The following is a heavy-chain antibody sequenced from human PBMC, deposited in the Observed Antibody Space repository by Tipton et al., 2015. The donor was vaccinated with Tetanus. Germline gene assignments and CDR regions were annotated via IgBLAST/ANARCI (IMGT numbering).Heavy chain of an antibody. D-gene: IGHD2-15*01. CDR1: GFIFSSYG. Sequence: SGFIFSSYGIHWVRQAPGKGLEWVAVSWYDGTDKYYADSAKGRFTISRDNSKNILYLQMNSLRAEDTAVYYCAREADCSGGSCFSGDFDNWGQGTQVTVSS. J-gene: IGHJ4*02. V-gene: IGHV3-33*01. CDR3: AREADCSGGSCFSGDFDN. CDR2: SWYDGTDK.